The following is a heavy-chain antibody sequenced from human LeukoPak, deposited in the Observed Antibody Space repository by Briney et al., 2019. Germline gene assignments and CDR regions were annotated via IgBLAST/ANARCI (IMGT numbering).Heavy chain of an antibody. V-gene: IGHV3-66*01. J-gene: IGHJ4*02. D-gene: IGHD3-22*01. CDR2: IYSGDST. Sequence: PGGSLRLSCAASGFTVSSNYMSWVRQAPGKGLEWVSVIYSGDSTYYADSVKGRFTISRDNSKNTLYLQMNSLRAEDTAVYYCAGEDERIYYDSSGYPTSNWGQGTLVTVSS. CDR3: AGEDERIYYDSSGYPTSN. CDR1: GFTVSSNY.